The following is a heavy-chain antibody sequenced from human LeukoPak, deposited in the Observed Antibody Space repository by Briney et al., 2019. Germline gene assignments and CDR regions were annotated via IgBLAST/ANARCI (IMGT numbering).Heavy chain of an antibody. V-gene: IGHV1-69*01. D-gene: IGHD4-17*01. Sequence: SLRVSSEASGGTFRSYAISGGRQAPGQGLEWMGGIIPIFGTANYAQKFQGRVTITADESTSTAYMELSSLRSDDTAVYYCARHYGDYAISKTLFDYWGQGTLVTVSS. CDR2: IIPIFGTA. CDR1: GGTFRSYA. J-gene: IGHJ4*02. CDR3: ARHYGDYAISKTLFDY.